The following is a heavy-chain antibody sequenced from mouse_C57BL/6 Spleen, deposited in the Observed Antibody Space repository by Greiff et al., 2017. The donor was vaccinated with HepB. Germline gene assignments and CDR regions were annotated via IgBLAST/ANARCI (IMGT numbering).Heavy chain of an antibody. CDR1: GYTFTDYY. CDR3: ARERNWDDAMDY. Sequence: EVQLQESGPVLVKPGASVKMSCKASGYTFTDYYMNWVKQSHGKSLEWIGVINPYNGGTSYNQKFKGKATLTVDKSSSTAYMELNSLTSEDSAVYYCARERNWDDAMDYWGQGTSVTVSS. D-gene: IGHD4-1*01. V-gene: IGHV1-19*01. CDR2: INPYNGGT. J-gene: IGHJ4*01.